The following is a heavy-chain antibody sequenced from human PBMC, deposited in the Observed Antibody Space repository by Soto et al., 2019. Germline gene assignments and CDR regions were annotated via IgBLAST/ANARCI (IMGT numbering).Heavy chain of an antibody. CDR3: ARSSTNNYYYYYMDV. CDR1: GFTFSDYY. Sequence: QVQLVESGGGLVKPGGSLRLSCAASGFTFSDYYMSWIRQAPGKGLEWVSYISSSGSNIYYAASLKGRFTISRDNAKNSLYLQMNSLRAEDTAVYYCARSSTNNYYYYYMDVWGKGTTVTVSS. V-gene: IGHV3-11*01. D-gene: IGHD2-2*01. CDR2: ISSSGSNI. J-gene: IGHJ6*03.